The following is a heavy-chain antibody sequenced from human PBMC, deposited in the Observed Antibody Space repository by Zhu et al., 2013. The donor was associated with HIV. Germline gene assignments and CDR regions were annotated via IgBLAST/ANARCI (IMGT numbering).Heavy chain of an antibody. D-gene: IGHD3-3*01. CDR1: GGTFSSYA. V-gene: IGHV1-69*01. CDR2: IIPIFGTA. Sequence: QVQLVQSGAEVKKPGSSVKVSCKASGGTFSSYAISWVRQAPGQGLEWMGGIIPIFGTANYAQKFQGRVTITADESTSTAYMELSSLRSEDTAVYYCAGHSDGIFGASGYYGMDVWGQGTTVTVSS. CDR3: AGHSDGIFGASGYYGMDV. J-gene: IGHJ6*02.